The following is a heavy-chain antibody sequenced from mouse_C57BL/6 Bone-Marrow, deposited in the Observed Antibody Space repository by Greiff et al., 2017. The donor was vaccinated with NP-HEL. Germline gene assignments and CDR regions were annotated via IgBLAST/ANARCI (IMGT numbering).Heavy chain of an antibody. CDR3: ARGARYDGFAD. J-gene: IGHJ3*01. V-gene: IGHV1-82*01. D-gene: IGHD2-12*01. CDR2: IYPGDGDT. Sequence: QVQLKQSGPELVKPGASVKISCKASGYAFSSSWMNWVKQRPGKGLEWIGRIYPGDGDTTYHGKFKGNATMTADKSSSTAYMQLSCLTSEDSAVYFCARGARYDGFADWGQGTLGTVSA. CDR1: GYAFSSSW.